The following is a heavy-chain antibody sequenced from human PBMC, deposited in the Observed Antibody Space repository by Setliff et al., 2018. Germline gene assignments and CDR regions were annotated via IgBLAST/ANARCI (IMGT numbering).Heavy chain of an antibody. CDR1: GGLIYDHW. V-gene: IGHV4-4*07. Sequence: LSETLSLTCSVSGGLIYDHWWTWVRQPAGEEFQWIGRVYSDGDTEYNPSLKSRVTISVDTSNNQFSLHLTSVTAADTARYFCARERQGGFLEWSPLDPWGQGIWVTVSS. CDR3: ARERQGGFLEWSPLDP. J-gene: IGHJ5*02. CDR2: VYSDGDT. D-gene: IGHD3-3*01.